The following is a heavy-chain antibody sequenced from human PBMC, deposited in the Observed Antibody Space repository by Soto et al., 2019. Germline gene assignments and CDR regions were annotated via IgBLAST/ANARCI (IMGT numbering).Heavy chain of an antibody. CDR1: GGSISSGGYY. V-gene: IGHV4-31*03. Sequence: SETLSLTCTVSGGSISSGGYYWSWIRQHPGKGLEWIGYIYYSGSTYYNPSLKSRVTISVDTSKNQFSLKLSSVTAADTAVYYCASLLGDFVTTVTENWFDPWGQGTLVTVSS. CDR2: IYYSGST. D-gene: IGHD4-4*01. J-gene: IGHJ5*02. CDR3: ASLLGDFVTTVTENWFDP.